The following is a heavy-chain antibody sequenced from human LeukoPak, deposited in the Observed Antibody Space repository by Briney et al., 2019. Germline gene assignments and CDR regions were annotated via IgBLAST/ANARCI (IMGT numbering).Heavy chain of an antibody. CDR1: GFTFSSYS. J-gene: IGHJ5*02. V-gene: IGHV3-48*01. D-gene: IGHD4-17*01. CDR2: ISSSSSTI. CDR3: ARDVVDYGDYAWIDWFDP. Sequence: PGGSLSLSCAASGFTFSSYSMNWVRQAPGKGLEWVSYISSSSSTIYYADSVKGRFTISRDNAKNSLYLQMNSLRAEDTAVYYCARDVVDYGDYAWIDWFDPWGQGTLVTVSS.